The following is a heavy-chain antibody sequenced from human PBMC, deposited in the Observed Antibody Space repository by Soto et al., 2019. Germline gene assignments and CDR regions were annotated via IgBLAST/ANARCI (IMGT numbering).Heavy chain of an antibody. Sequence: QVQLVQSGAEVKKPGASVKVSCKTSGYTFTSYHISWVRQAPGQGLEWMGWISAYNTNTNYAQKFQGRVTMTTDTLMRTAYMELRSLRSDDTAVYYCARDTPPTDYWGQGTLVTVSS. CDR3: ARDTPPTDY. CDR1: GYTFTSYH. V-gene: IGHV1-18*01. J-gene: IGHJ4*02. CDR2: ISAYNTNT.